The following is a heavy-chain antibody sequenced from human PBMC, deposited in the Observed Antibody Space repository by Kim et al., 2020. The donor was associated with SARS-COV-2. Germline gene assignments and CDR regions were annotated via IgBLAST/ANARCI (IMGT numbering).Heavy chain of an antibody. CDR1: GFSVINNP. CDR2: IYSAGST. CDR3: ARGTASHSSGWYTFDY. J-gene: IGHJ4*02. V-gene: IGHV3-53*01. D-gene: IGHD6-19*01. Sequence: GGSLRLSCAVSGFSVINNPMTWVRQAPGKGLEWVSVIYSAGSTYYADSVTGRFTISRDNVKNTLYLQMNSLRAEDTAVYFCARGTASHSSGWYTFDYWGQGTLVTVSS.